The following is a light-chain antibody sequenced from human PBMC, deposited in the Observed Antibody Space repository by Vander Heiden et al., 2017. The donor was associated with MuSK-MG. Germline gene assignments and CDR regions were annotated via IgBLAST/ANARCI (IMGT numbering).Light chain of an antibody. CDR2: EVS. Sequence: QSALTQPASVSGSPGQSITISCTGTSRDVGGYNYVSWYQQPPGKAPTLMISEVSNRPSVVSNRFSGSKSGNTASLTIYGLQAEDEAYYYCSSYTSSSTLVFGGGTKLTVL. J-gene: IGLJ2*01. V-gene: IGLV2-14*01. CDR3: SSYTSSSTLV. CDR1: SRDVGGYNY.